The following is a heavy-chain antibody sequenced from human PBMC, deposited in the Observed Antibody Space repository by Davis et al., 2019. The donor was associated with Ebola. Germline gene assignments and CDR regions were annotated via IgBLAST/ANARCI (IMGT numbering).Heavy chain of an antibody. CDR1: GYTFTSYG. Sequence: AASVKVSCKASGYTFTSYGISWVRQAPGQGLEWMGWISAYNGNTNYAQKLQGRVTMTRNTSISTAYMELSSLRSEDTAVYYCAREEGYYYYGMDVWGQGTTVTVSS. CDR3: AREEGYYYYGMDV. V-gene: IGHV1-18*01. J-gene: IGHJ6*02. CDR2: ISAYNGNT.